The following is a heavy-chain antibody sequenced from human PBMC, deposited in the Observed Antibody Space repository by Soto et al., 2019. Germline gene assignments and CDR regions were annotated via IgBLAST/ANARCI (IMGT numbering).Heavy chain of an antibody. CDR1: GYTFTSHG. CDR2: ISAYNGDA. Sequence: QVQLVQSGGEVRKPGASVKVSCKASGYTFTSHGISWVRQAPGQGLEWMGWISAYNGDANYAQKLQGRVTVTTDRSTSTAYMELRSLRSEDTAVYYCERMVRGSNIDYYHYMDVWGKGTTVTVSS. J-gene: IGHJ6*03. D-gene: IGHD3-10*01. CDR3: ERMVRGSNIDYYHYMDV. V-gene: IGHV1-18*01.